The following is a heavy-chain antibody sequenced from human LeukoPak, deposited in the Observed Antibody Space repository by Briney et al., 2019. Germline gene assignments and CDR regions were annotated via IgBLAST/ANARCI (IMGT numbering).Heavy chain of an antibody. D-gene: IGHD3-16*02. CDR1: GGSFSGYY. V-gene: IGHV4-34*01. CDR2: INHSGST. CDR3: ARRDYVWGSYRLRNWFDP. Sequence: SETLSLTCAVYGGSFSGYYWSWIRQPPGRGLEWIGEINHSGSTNYNPSLKSRVTISVDTSKNQFSLKLSSVTAADTAVYYCARRDYVWGSYRLRNWFDPWGQGTLVTVSS. J-gene: IGHJ5*02.